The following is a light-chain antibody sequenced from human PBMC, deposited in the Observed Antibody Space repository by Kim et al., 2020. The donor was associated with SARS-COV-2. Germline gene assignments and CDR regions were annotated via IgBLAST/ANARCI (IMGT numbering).Light chain of an antibody. Sequence: AAVGDRVTITCRASQNISNYLAWFQLKPGKAPKLLIYAASALQPGVPSRFSGSGSGTDFTLTVTSLQPEDVATYYCQKCDSAPWTFGQGTKVDIK. CDR2: AAS. CDR3: QKCDSAPWT. V-gene: IGKV1-27*01. CDR1: QNISNY. J-gene: IGKJ1*01.